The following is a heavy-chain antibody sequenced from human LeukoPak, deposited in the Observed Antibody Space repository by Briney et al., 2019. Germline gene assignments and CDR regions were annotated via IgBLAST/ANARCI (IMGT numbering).Heavy chain of an antibody. Sequence: GASVKVSCKASGYTFTSYGISWVRQAPGQGLEWMGWISAYNGNTNYAQKLQGRVTMTTDTSTSTAYMELRSLRSDDTAVYYCARDYYDSRGNHYYYYYGMDVWGQGTTVTVSS. CDR2: ISAYNGNT. CDR1: GYTFTSYG. CDR3: ARDYYDSRGNHYYYYYGMDV. V-gene: IGHV1-18*01. D-gene: IGHD3-22*01. J-gene: IGHJ6*02.